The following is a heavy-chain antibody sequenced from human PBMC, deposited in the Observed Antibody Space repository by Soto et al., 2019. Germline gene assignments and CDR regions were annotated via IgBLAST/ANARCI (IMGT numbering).Heavy chain of an antibody. CDR2: ISSSSSSI. V-gene: IGHV3-48*03. D-gene: IGHD6-13*01. CDR3: ARGRAAAAGRGWFDL. J-gene: IGHJ5*02. Sequence: GGSLRLSCAASGFTFSSYEMNWVRQAPGKGLQWVSYISSSSSSIYYADSVKGRFTISRDNAKNSLYLQMNSLRAEDTAVYYCARGRAAAAGRGWFDLWGQGILVTVSS. CDR1: GFTFSSYE.